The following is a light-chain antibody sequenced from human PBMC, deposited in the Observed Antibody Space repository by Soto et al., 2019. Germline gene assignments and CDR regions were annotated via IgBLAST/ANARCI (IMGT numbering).Light chain of an antibody. V-gene: IGLV1-40*01. Sequence: QSVLAQPPSGAGAPGQRVTISCTGGGSNIGADYDVHWYQQLPGTGPKLLIYGNNNRPSGVPDRFSGSRSGTSASLAITGLQAEDGADYYCQSYDSSLSSYLFGGGTKLTVL. J-gene: IGLJ1*01. CDR2: GNN. CDR3: QSYDSSLSSYL. CDR1: GSNIGADYD.